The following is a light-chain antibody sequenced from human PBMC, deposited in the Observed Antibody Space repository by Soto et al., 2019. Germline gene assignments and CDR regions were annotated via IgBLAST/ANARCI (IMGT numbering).Light chain of an antibody. J-gene: IGKJ4*01. Sequence: DIQMTQSPSSLSASVGDRVTITCRASQGISNYLAWYQQKPGKVPKLLIYAASTLQSGVPSRFRGSGSGTDFTLTISTLQPEAVPTYYCQKYNSAPLFGGGTKVEIK. CDR1: QGISNY. CDR3: QKYNSAPL. V-gene: IGKV1-27*01. CDR2: AAS.